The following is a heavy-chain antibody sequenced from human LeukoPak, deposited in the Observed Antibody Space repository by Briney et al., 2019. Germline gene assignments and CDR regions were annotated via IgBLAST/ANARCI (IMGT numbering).Heavy chain of an antibody. CDR2: INHSGST. Sequence: SETLSLTCAVYGGSFSGYYWSWIRQPPGKGLEWIGEINHSGSTNYNPSLKSRVTISVDTSKNQFSLKLSSVTAADTAVYYCARVRVPGQSIVGATTPPVFDYWGQGTLVTVSS. J-gene: IGHJ4*02. CDR1: GGSFSGYY. D-gene: IGHD1-26*01. V-gene: IGHV4-34*01. CDR3: ARVRVPGQSIVGATTPPVFDY.